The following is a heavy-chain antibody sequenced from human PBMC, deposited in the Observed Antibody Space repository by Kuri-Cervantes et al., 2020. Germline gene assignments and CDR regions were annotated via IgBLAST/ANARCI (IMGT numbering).Heavy chain of an antibody. J-gene: IGHJ4*02. CDR2: IYYSGST. CDR1: GFTFSDYY. Sequence: GSLRLSCAASGFTFSDYYWSWIRQPPGKGLEWIGYIYYSGSTNYNPSLKSRVTISVDTSKNQFSLKLSSVTAADTAVYYCARVRPDSSSWYGDYWGQGNLVTVSS. V-gene: IGHV4-59*01. D-gene: IGHD6-13*01. CDR3: ARVRPDSSSWYGDY.